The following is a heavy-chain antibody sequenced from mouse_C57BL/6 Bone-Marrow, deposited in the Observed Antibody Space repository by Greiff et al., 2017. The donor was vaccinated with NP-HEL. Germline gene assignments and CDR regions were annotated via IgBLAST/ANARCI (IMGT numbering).Heavy chain of an antibody. CDR2: IFPGSGST. Sequence: QVQLKESGPELVKPGASVKISCKASGYTFTDYYINWVKQRPGQGLEWIGWIFPGSGSTYYNEKFKGKATLTVDKSSSTAYMLLSSLTSEDSAVYFCARGNYGNPLYAMDYWGQGTSVTVSS. CDR1: GYTFTDYY. V-gene: IGHV1-75*01. J-gene: IGHJ4*01. CDR3: ARGNYGNPLYAMDY. D-gene: IGHD2-1*01.